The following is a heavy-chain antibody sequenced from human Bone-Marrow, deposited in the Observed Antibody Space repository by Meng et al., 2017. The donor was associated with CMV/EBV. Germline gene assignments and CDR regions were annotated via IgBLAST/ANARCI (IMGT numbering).Heavy chain of an antibody. CDR2: IYPGDSDT. D-gene: IGHD6-19*01. Sequence: KVSCKGSGYIFTNYWIAWVRQMPGKGLEWMGIIYPGDSDTRYSPSFQGQVTISADKSISTAYLQWSSLKASDTAMYYCARLCSSGWCQFDYWGQGTLVTVSS. CDR3: ARLCSSGWCQFDY. J-gene: IGHJ4*02. CDR1: GYIFTNYW. V-gene: IGHV5-51*01.